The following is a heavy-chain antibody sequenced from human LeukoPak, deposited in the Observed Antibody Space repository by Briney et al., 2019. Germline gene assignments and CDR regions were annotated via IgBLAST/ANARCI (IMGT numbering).Heavy chain of an antibody. CDR2: IESKTAGGTI. J-gene: IGHJ3*02. CDR3: ATDSLRRLTVVRGVVDAFDI. CDR1: GFTFSSYA. D-gene: IGHD3-10*01. Sequence: GGSLRLSCAASGFTFSSYAMNWVRQAPGKGLEWVGRIESKTAGGTIDYAAPVKGRFTISRDDSKNTLYLQMNSLKIEDTAVYYCATDSLRRLTVVRGVVDAFDIWGQGTMVTVSS. V-gene: IGHV3-15*04.